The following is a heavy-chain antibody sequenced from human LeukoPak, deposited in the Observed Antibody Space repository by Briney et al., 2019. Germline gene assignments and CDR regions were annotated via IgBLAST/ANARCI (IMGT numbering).Heavy chain of an antibody. CDR1: GFTFSSYG. D-gene: IGHD3-10*01. CDR2: ISYDGSNK. V-gene: IGHV3-30*18. CDR3: AKAHGSGSYYGPQH. Sequence: GGSLRLSCAASGFTFSSYGMHWVRQAPGKGLEWVAVISYDGSNKYYADSVKGRFTISRDNSKNTLYLQMNSLRAEDTAVYYCAKAHGSGSYYGPQHLGQGTLVTVSS. J-gene: IGHJ1*01.